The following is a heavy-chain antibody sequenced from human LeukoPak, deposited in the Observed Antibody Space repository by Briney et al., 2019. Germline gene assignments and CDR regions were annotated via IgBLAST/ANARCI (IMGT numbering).Heavy chain of an antibody. Sequence: GSLRLSCAASGFTFDDYAMHWVRQAPGKGLEWVSLISWDGGSIYYADSVKGRFTISRDNSKNSLYLQVNSLRAEDTALYYCAKDIRGSTSWYGLDYWGQGTLVTVSS. D-gene: IGHD6-13*01. CDR2: ISWDGGSI. CDR3: AKDIRGSTSWYGLDY. CDR1: GFTFDDYA. V-gene: IGHV3-43D*03. J-gene: IGHJ4*02.